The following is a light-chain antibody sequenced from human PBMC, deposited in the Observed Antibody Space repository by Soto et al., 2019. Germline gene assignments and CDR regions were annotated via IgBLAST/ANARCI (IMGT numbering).Light chain of an antibody. CDR1: SSDVGSYNL. Sequence: QSALTQPASMSGSPVQSITISCTGTSSDVGSYNLVSWYQQHPGKAPKLMIYEGSKRPSGVSNRFSGSTSGNTASLTISGLQAEDEADYYCCSYAGSRVFGGGTKLTVL. J-gene: IGLJ3*02. CDR3: CSYAGSRV. CDR2: EGS. V-gene: IGLV2-23*01.